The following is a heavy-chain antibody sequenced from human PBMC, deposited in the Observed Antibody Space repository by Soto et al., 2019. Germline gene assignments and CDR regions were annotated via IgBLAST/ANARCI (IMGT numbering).Heavy chain of an antibody. D-gene: IGHD3-3*01. J-gene: IGHJ6*02. Sequence: KTSETLSLTCAVYGGSFSGYYWSWIRQPPGKGLEWIGEINHSGSTNYNPSLKSRVTISVDTSKNQFSLKLSSVTAADTAVYYCAGGFLEWLFYYYYYGMDVWGQGTTVTVSS. V-gene: IGHV4-34*01. CDR2: INHSGST. CDR3: AGGFLEWLFYYYYYGMDV. CDR1: GGSFSGYY.